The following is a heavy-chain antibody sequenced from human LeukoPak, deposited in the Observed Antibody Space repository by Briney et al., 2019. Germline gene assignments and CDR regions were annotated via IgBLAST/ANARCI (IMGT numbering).Heavy chain of an antibody. Sequence: GGSLRLSCAASGFTFVDYGMSWVRLAPGKGLEWVSAISGSGGSTYYADSVKGRFTISRDNSKNTLYLHMNSLRAEDTAVYYCAKFERSGYCSGGSCYATPYNWFDPWGQGTLVTVSS. D-gene: IGHD2-15*01. CDR3: AKFERSGYCSGGSCYATPYNWFDP. CDR2: ISGSGGST. CDR1: GFTFVDYG. V-gene: IGHV3-23*01. J-gene: IGHJ5*02.